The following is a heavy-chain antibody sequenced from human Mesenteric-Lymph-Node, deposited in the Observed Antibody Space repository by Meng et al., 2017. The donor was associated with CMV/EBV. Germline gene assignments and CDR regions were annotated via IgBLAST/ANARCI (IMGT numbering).Heavy chain of an antibody. CDR3: ARDTRSSPVDDAFDI. V-gene: IGHV6-1*01. Sequence: VSSNSDVWNWIRQSPSRGLEWLGRTYYRSKWYNDYAVSVKSRITINSDTSKNQFSLHLKSVTPEDTAVYYCARDTRSSPVDDAFDIWGQGTMVTV. CDR2: TYYRSKWYN. D-gene: IGHD3-10*01. CDR1: VSSNSDV. J-gene: IGHJ3*02.